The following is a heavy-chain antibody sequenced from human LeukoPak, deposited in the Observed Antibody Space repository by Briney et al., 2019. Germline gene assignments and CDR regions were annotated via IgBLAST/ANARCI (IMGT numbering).Heavy chain of an antibody. Sequence: GGSLRLSCAASGFTFSSYWIHWVRQSPGTGLVWVSRINTDVSGTSYADSVKGRFTISRDNAKNTLYLQMNSLRAEDTAVYYCARGGSSIAARSYYYYYMDVWGKGTTVTVSS. CDR3: ARGGSSIAARSYYYYYMDV. CDR2: INTDVSGT. V-gene: IGHV3-74*01. CDR1: GFTFSSYW. D-gene: IGHD6-6*01. J-gene: IGHJ6*03.